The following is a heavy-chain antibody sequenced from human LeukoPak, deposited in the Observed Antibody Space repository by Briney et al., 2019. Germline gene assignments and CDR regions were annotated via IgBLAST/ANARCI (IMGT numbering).Heavy chain of an antibody. CDR2: ISSSGSTI. CDR3: AKIAVAGDDRTYRATYYYYYYMDV. J-gene: IGHJ6*03. D-gene: IGHD6-19*01. Sequence: GGSLRLSRAVSGFTFSEYHMRWIRHAPGKGLVWFSYISSSGSTIYSPAPVSSRFPISKENPKNFLYLQINDLRAEDTAVYYCAKIAVAGDDRTYRATYYYYYYMDVWGKGPTVTVSS. V-gene: IGHV3-11*04. CDR1: GFTFSEYH.